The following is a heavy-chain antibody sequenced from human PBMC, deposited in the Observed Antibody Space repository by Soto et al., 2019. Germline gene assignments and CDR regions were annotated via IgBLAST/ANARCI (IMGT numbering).Heavy chain of an antibody. CDR2: INPSGGSA. J-gene: IGHJ4*02. CDR3: ARDYLSSKLSLSYFDF. V-gene: IGHV1-46*01. Sequence: QVQLVQSGAEVTRPGASVKVSCKASGYSFISHYIHWVRQAPGQGLEWMGFINPSGGSATLAQKFQGRVTMTGDTSTNKVYMELTILRSEDAAVYYCARDYLSSKLSLSYFDFWGQGTLVTVSS. D-gene: IGHD2-2*01. CDR1: GYSFISHY.